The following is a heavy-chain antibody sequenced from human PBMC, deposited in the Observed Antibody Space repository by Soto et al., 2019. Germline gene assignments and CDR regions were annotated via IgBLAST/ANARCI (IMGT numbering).Heavy chain of an antibody. CDR1: GYTLTSYD. V-gene: IGHV1-18*01. CDR2: ISAYNGNT. CDR3: ARYYYGSGPKFDP. J-gene: IGHJ5*02. D-gene: IGHD3-10*01. Sequence: GASVKVSCKASGYTLTSYDFNWVRQAPGQGLEWMGWISAYNGNTSYAQKLQGRVTMTTDTSTSTAYMELRSLRSDDTAVYYCARYYYGSGPKFDPWGQGTLVTVSS.